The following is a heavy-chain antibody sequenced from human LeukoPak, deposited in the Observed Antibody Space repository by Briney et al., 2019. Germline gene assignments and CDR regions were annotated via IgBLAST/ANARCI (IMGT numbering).Heavy chain of an antibody. CDR1: GFTFSRYW. V-gene: IGHV3-7*05. D-gene: IGHD3-9*01. CDR3: ARSGLRYFDCPDD. CDR2: IKQVGSEK. Sequence: GGSLRLSCAASGFTFSRYWMSWVRQAPGKGLEWVATIKQVGSEKYYVDSVKGRFTISRDNAKNSLSLQMNSLRAEDTAVYYCARSGLRYFDCPDDWGQGALVTVSS. J-gene: IGHJ4*02.